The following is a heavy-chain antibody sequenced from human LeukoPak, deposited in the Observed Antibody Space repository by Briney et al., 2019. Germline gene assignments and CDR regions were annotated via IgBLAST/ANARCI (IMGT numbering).Heavy chain of an antibody. CDR2: IYTSGST. J-gene: IGHJ4*02. D-gene: IGHD3-22*01. CDR1: GGSISSYY. Sequence: PSETLSLTCTVSGGSISSYYWSWIRQPAGKGLEWIGRIYTSGSTNYNPSLKSRVTMSVDTSKNQFSLKLSSVTAADTAVYYCAKSLHYYDSSGYLDYWGQGTLVTVSS. V-gene: IGHV4-4*07. CDR3: AKSLHYYDSSGYLDY.